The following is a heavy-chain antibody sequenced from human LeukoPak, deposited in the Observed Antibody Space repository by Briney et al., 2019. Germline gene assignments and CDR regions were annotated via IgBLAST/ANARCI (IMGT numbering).Heavy chain of an antibody. CDR1: GYTFTSHY. CDR2: INTNTGNP. D-gene: IGHD6-6*01. J-gene: IGHJ3*02. V-gene: IGHV7-4-1*02. CDR3: ASLSSLSQAGAFDI. Sequence: GASVKVSCKASGYTFTSHYIHWVRQAPGQGLEWMGWINTNTGNPTYAQGFTGRFVFSLDTSVSTAYLQISSLKAEDTAVYYCASLSSLSQAGAFDIWGQGTMVTVSS.